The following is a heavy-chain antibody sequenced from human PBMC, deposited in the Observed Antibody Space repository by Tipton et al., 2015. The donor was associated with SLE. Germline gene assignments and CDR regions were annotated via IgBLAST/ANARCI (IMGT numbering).Heavy chain of an antibody. D-gene: IGHD3-10*01. Sequence: TLSLTCTVSGGSISSHYWSWIRQPPGKGLEWIGYIYYSGSTNYNPSLKSRVTISVDTSKNQFSLKLSSVTAADTAVYYCARLSYGSGCVWGQGTLVTVSS. CDR3: ARLSYGSGCV. V-gene: IGHV4-59*11. CDR2: IYYSGST. CDR1: GGSISSHY. J-gene: IGHJ4*02.